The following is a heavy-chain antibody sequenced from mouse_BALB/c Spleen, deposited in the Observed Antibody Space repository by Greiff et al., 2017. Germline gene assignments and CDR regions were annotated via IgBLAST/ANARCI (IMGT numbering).Heavy chain of an antibody. J-gene: IGHJ4*01. CDR3: ARQGGNPMDY. CDR2: ISSGGGST. D-gene: IGHD2-1*01. V-gene: IGHV5-12-1*01. CDR1: GFAFSSYD. Sequence: EVHLVESGGGLVKPGGSLKLSCAASGFAFSSYDMSWVRQTPEKRLEWVAYISSGGGSTYYPDTVKGRFTISRDNAKNTLYLQMSSLKSKDTAMYYCARQGGNPMDYWGQGTSVTVSS.